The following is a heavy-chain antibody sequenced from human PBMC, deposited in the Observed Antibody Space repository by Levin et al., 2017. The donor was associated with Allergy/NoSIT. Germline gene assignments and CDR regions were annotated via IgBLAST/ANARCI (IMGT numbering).Heavy chain of an antibody. CDR3: ARVGYNFWSGYEYYAFDI. D-gene: IGHD3-3*01. CDR2: IGSSASAI. Sequence: SCAASGFRFSDYYMSWIRQAPGKGLEWVSYIGSSASAIYYADSVKGRFTISRDNANNSLFLQMNSLRAEDTAVYYCARVGYNFWSGYEYYAFDIWGQGTMVTVSS. J-gene: IGHJ3*02. CDR1: GFRFSDYY. V-gene: IGHV3-11*01.